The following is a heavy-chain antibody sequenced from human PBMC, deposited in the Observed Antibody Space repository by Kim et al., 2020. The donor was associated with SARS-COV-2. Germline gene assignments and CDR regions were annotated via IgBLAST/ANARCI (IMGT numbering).Heavy chain of an antibody. Sequence: GGSLRLSCAASGFTFSSYAMSWVRQAPGKGLEWVSAISGSGGSTYYADSVKGRFTISRDNSKNTLYLQMNSLRPEDTAVYYCAKTGIYGSGSYYDLGYDYWGQGTLVTVSS. CDR2: ISGSGGST. J-gene: IGHJ4*02. CDR3: AKTGIYGSGSYYDLGYDY. CDR1: GFTFSSYA. D-gene: IGHD3-10*01. V-gene: IGHV3-23*01.